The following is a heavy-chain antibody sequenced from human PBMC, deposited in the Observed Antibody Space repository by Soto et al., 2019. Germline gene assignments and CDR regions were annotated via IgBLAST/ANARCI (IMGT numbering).Heavy chain of an antibody. CDR3: ARERGYGMDV. V-gene: IGHV1-8*01. J-gene: IGHJ6*02. CDR2: MDPNNGKT. Sequence: QVQLVQSGAEVKKPGASVKVSCKASGYTFSSYDINWVRQATGQGLEWMGWMDPNNGKTVYARKFQGRATMTRNTSISTAYMELSSRRSEDTAVYSCARERGYGMDVWGQGTTVTVSS. CDR1: GYTFSSYD.